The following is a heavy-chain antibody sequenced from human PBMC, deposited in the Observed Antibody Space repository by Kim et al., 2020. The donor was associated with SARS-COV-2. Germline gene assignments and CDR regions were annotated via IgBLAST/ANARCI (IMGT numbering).Heavy chain of an antibody. Sequence: GESLKISCKGCGYSFTSYWISWVRQMPGKGLEWMGRIDPSDSYTNYSPSFQGHVTISADKSISTAYLQWSSLKASDTAMYYCARRPRISHGMDVWGQGTTVTVSS. D-gene: IGHD2-15*01. CDR2: IDPSDSYT. J-gene: IGHJ6*02. CDR1: GYSFTSYW. V-gene: IGHV5-10-1*01. CDR3: ARRPRISHGMDV.